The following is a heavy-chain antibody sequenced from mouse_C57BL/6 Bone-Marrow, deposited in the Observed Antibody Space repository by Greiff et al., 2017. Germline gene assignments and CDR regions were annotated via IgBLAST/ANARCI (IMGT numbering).Heavy chain of an antibody. J-gene: IGHJ4*01. V-gene: IGHV1-19*01. CDR1: GYTFTDYY. Sequence: SGPVLVKPGASVKMSCKASGYTFTDYYMNWVKQSHGKSLEWIGVINPYNGGTSYNQKFKGKATLTVDKSSSTAYMELNSLTSEDSAVYYCAREGYDYDDYAMDYWGQGTSVTVSS. CDR3: AREGYDYDDYAMDY. D-gene: IGHD2-4*01. CDR2: INPYNGGT.